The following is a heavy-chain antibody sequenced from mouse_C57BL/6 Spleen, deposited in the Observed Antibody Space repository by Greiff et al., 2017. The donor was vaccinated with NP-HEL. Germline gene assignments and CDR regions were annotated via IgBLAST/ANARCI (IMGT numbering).Heavy chain of an antibody. Sequence: EVQLQQSGTVLARPGASVKMSCKTSGYTFTSYWMHWVKQRPGQGLEWIGAIYPGNSDTSYNQKFKGKAKLTAVTSANTAYMELSSLTNEDSAVYYCTMDYDVYYFDYWGQGTTLTVSS. CDR3: TMDYDVYYFDY. CDR2: IYPGNSDT. J-gene: IGHJ2*01. V-gene: IGHV1-5*01. D-gene: IGHD2-4*01. CDR1: GYTFTSYW.